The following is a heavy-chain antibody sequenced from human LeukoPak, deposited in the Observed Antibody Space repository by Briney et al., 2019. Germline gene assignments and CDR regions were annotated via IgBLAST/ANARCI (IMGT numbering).Heavy chain of an antibody. V-gene: IGHV3-53*01. J-gene: IGHJ5*02. Sequence: GGSLRLSCAASGFTVSSNYMSWVRQAPGRGLEWVSGIYNTGSTFYADSVKGRFAISRDDSKNTLYLQMNSLRADDTAVYYCAREGGRGYCSTTGCSLASWGQGTLVTVSS. CDR1: GFTVSSNY. CDR2: IYNTGST. D-gene: IGHD2-2*01. CDR3: AREGGRGYCSTTGCSLAS.